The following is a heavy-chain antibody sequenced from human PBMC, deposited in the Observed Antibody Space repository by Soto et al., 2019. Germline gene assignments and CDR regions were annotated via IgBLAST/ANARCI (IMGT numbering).Heavy chain of an antibody. D-gene: IGHD1-26*01. J-gene: IGHJ4*02. CDR2: ISGSGGST. V-gene: IGHV3-23*01. CDR1: GFTFSSYA. Sequence: GGSLRLSCAASGFTFSSYAMSWVRQAPGKGLEWVSAISGSGGSTYYADSVKGRFTISRDNSKNTLYLQMNSLRAEDTAVYYCAKVGGSYYHPYYFDYWGQGTLVTVSS. CDR3: AKVGGSYYHPYYFDY.